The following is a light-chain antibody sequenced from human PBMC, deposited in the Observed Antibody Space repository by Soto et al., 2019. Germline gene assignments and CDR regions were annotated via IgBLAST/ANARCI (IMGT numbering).Light chain of an antibody. CDR1: RSNIGRNA. V-gene: IGLV1-44*01. CDR2: FNN. Sequence: QAVVTQPPSASGTPGQRVTISCSGGRSNIGRNAVNWYQQLPGTAPKLLIYFNNQRPSGVPDRFSGSKSGTSASLAISGLQSEDETDYYCAAWDDSLNGWVFGGGTKLTVL. J-gene: IGLJ3*02. CDR3: AAWDDSLNGWV.